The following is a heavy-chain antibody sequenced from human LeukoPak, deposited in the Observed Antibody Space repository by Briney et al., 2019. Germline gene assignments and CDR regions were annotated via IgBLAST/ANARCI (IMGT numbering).Heavy chain of an antibody. V-gene: IGHV3-53*01. J-gene: IGHJ4*02. CDR2: IHSGGTT. CDR1: WFTVRKNY. CDR3: ARDSDSGYGPFAS. D-gene: IGHD5-12*01. Sequence: PGGSLRLSCAASWFTVRKNYIRCVRQAPGEGVAWGSVIHSGGTTNYADSVQGRFTISRDNSKTTVYLHMNSLRAEDTAVYYCARDSDSGYGPFASWGQGTLVTVSS.